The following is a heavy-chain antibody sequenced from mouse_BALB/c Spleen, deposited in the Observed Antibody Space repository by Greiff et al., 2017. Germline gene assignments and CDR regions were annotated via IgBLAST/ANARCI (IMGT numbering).Heavy chain of an antibody. CDR3: ARQGNDYVWFAY. Sequence: EVKVVESGGDLVKPGGSLKLSCAASGFTFSSYGMSWVRQTPDKRLEWVATISSGGSYTYYPDSVKGRFTISRDNAKNTLYLQMSSLKSEDTAMYYCARQGNDYVWFAYWGQGTLVTVSA. V-gene: IGHV5-6*01. J-gene: IGHJ3*01. D-gene: IGHD2-4*01. CDR2: ISSGGSYT. CDR1: GFTFSSYG.